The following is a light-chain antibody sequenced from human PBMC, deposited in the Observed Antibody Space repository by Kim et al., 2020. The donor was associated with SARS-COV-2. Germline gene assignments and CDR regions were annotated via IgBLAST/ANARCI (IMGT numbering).Light chain of an antibody. CDR1: QSVGSTY. J-gene: IGKJ2*01. V-gene: IGKV3-20*01. Sequence: EIVLTQSPGTLSLSPGERATLSCRASQSVGSTYLAWYQQKPGQAPRLLIYGASSRATGIPDRFSGSGSGTDFTLTISRLEPEGFAVYYCQQYGGSPPDTFGQGNKLEI. CDR3: QQYGGSPPDT. CDR2: GAS.